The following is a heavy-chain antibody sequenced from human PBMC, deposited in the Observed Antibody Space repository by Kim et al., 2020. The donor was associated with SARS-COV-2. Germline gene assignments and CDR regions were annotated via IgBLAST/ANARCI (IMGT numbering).Heavy chain of an antibody. CDR2: INHSGST. Sequence: SETLSLTCAVYGGSFSGYYWSWIRQPPGKGLEWIGEINHSGSTNYNPSLKSRVTISVDTSKNQFSLKLSSVTAADTAVYYCARENAVGRGNYYYGMDVWGQGTTVTVSS. D-gene: IGHD2-2*01. V-gene: IGHV4-34*01. CDR1: GGSFSGYY. J-gene: IGHJ6*02. CDR3: ARENAVGRGNYYYGMDV.